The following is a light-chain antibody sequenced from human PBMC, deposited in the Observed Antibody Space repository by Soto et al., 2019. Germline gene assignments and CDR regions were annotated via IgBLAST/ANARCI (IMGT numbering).Light chain of an antibody. CDR1: QSISSW. V-gene: IGKV1-5*03. Sequence: IXXXXXXXTXSASVGDRVTITCRASQSISSWLAWYQQKPGKAPKLLIYKASSLESGVPSRFSGSGSGTEFTLTISSLQPDDFATYYCQQYNSFPFTFGPGTKVDIK. CDR3: QQYNSFPFT. J-gene: IGKJ3*01. CDR2: KAS.